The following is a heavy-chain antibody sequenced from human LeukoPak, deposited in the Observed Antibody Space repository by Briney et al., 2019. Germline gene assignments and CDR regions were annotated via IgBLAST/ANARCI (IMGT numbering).Heavy chain of an antibody. V-gene: IGHV1-69*13. J-gene: IGHJ4*02. CDR3: AREQRGGYFDY. CDR2: IIPIFGTA. Sequence: ASVKVSCKASGGTFSSYAISWVRQAPGRGLEWMGGIIPIFGTANYAQKFQGRVTITADESTSTAYMELSSLRSEDTAVYYCAREQRGGYFDYWGQGTLVTVSS. D-gene: IGHD3-16*01. CDR1: GGTFSSYA.